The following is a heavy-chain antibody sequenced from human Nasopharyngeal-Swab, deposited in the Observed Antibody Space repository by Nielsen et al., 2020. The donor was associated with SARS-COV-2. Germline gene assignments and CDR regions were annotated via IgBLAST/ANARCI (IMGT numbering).Heavy chain of an antibody. CDR2: ISYDGSNK. D-gene: IGHD3-22*01. J-gene: IGHJ4*02. CDR3: ASTPLDSSGYYYAFHY. V-gene: IGHV3-30-3*01. Sequence: GSLRLSCAASGFTFSRYTIHWVRQAPGKGLEWVAVISYDGSNKYYADSVKGRFTISRDISKNTLYLQMNSLRAEDTAVFYCASTPLDSSGYYYAFHYWGRGTLVTVSS. CDR1: GFTFSRYT.